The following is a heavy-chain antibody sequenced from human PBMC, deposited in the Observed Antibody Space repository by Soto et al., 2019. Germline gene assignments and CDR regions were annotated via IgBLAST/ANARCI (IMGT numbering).Heavy chain of an antibody. Sequence: EVQLVESGGGLVQPGGSLRLSCAASGFTFSSYSMNWVRQAPGKGLERVSYISSSSSTIYYADSVKGRFTISRDNAKNSLYLQMNSLRDEDTAVYYCAREGEGYCSGGSCHWFDPWGQGTLVTVSS. J-gene: IGHJ5*02. CDR1: GFTFSSYS. V-gene: IGHV3-48*02. D-gene: IGHD2-15*01. CDR3: AREGEGYCSGGSCHWFDP. CDR2: ISSSSSTI.